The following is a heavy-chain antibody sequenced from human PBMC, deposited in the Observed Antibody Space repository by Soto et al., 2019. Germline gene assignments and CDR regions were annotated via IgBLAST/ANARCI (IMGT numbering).Heavy chain of an antibody. D-gene: IGHD5-18*01. CDR2: TYYRSKWYN. CDR1: GDSVSSNIAA. J-gene: IGHJ3*02. Sequence: SQTLSLTCAISGDSVSSNIAAWNWIRQSPSRGLEWLGRTYYRSKWYNDYAVSVKSRITINPDTSKNQFSLQLNSVTPEDTAVYYCARVLEDTAMVNDAFDIWGQGTMVTVSS. V-gene: IGHV6-1*01. CDR3: ARVLEDTAMVNDAFDI.